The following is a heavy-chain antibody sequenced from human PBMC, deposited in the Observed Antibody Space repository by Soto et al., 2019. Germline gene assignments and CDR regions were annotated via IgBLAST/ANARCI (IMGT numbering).Heavy chain of an antibody. J-gene: IGHJ4*02. CDR3: STALRRDSALGAY. D-gene: IGHD3-16*01. Sequence: DVRLVESGGGSVKPGGSLRLSCAASGFPFIDAWMTWVRQAPGKGLQWIGRIRSNADGGTTDLAAPVRGRFGISRDDSKDTLYLHMNSLEIHDTAVYFCSTALRRDSALGAYWGQGTLVSVSS. V-gene: IGHV3-15*01. CDR1: GFPFIDAW. CDR2: IRSNADGGTT.